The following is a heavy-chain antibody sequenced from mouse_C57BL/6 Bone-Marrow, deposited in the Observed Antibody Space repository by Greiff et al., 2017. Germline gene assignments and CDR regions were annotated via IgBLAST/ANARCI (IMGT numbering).Heavy chain of an antibody. CDR1: GYSITSGYD. V-gene: IGHV3-1*01. Sequence: QLKESGPGMVKPSQSLSLTCTVTGYSITSGYDWHWIRHFPGNKLEWMGYISYSGSTNYNPSLKSRISITHDTSNNHFFMKLNSVTTEDTATYCCAREGYYFGSYYAMDYWGQGTSVTVSS. CDR3: AREGYYFGSYYAMDY. J-gene: IGHJ4*01. D-gene: IGHD1-1*01. CDR2: ISYSGST.